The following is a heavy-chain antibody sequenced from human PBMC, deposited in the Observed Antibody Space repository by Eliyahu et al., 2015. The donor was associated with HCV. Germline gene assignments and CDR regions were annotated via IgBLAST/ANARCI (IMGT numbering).Heavy chain of an antibody. V-gene: IGHV3-33*08. J-gene: IGHJ4*02. CDR1: GFTFSSYG. Sequence: QVQLVESGGGVVQPGRSLRLSCAASGFTFSSYGMHWVRQAPGKGLEWVAVIWYDGSNKYYADSVKGRFTISRDNSKNTLYLQMNSLRAEDTAVYYCARDSGSGSYYFDYWGQGTLVTVSS. CDR2: IWYDGSNK. CDR3: ARDSGSGSYYFDY. D-gene: IGHD6-19*01.